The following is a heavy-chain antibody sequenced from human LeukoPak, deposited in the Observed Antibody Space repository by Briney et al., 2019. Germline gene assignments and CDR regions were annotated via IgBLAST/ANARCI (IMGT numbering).Heavy chain of an antibody. CDR1: GGSISGYY. J-gene: IGHJ4*02. Sequence: SETLSLTCTVSGGSISGYYWNWIRQPPGKGLEWIGYIYYSGSTNYNPSLKSRVTISVDTSKNQFSLKLSSVTAVDTAVYYCARDVGPIPFDYWGQGTLVTVSS. CDR2: IYYSGST. V-gene: IGHV4-59*12. CDR3: ARDVGPIPFDY. D-gene: IGHD2-15*01.